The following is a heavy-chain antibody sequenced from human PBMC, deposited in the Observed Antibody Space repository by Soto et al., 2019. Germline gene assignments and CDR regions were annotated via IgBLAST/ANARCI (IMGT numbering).Heavy chain of an antibody. V-gene: IGHV4-59*08. CDR3: ARTRYYYGSGSYYNAQFDY. D-gene: IGHD3-10*01. J-gene: IGHJ4*02. Sequence: TSETLSLTCPVSGGSISSYYWSWIRQPPGKGLEWIGYIYYSGSTNYNPSLKSRVTISVDTSKNQFSLKLSSVTAADTAVYYCARTRYYYGSGSYYNAQFDYWGQGTLVTVSS. CDR1: GGSISSYY. CDR2: IYYSGST.